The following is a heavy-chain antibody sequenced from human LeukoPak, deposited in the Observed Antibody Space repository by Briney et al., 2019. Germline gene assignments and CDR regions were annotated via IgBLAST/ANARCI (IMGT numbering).Heavy chain of an antibody. CDR3: ARDYKYAFDN. J-gene: IGHJ4*02. D-gene: IGHD5-24*01. Sequence: GGSLRLSCAASGFTFSDYSMNWVRQAPGKGLEWISYIGIDSGNTNYADSVKGRFTISGDKAKNSLCLQMNSLRVEDTAVYYCARDYKYAFDNWGQGTLVTVSS. CDR1: GFTFSDYS. CDR2: IGIDSGNT. V-gene: IGHV3-48*01.